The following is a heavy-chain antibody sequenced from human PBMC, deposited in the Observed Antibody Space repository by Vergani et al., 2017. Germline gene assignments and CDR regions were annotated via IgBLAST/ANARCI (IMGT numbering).Heavy chain of an antibody. CDR3: ARSRQQLVRGYNWFDP. V-gene: IGHV4-38-2*01. CDR2: IYHSGST. Sequence: QVQLQESGPGLVKPSETLSLTCAVSGYSISSGYYWGWIRQPPGKGLEWIGSIYHSGSTYYNPSLKSRVTISVATSKNQFSLKLSSVTAADTAVYYCARSRQQLVRGYNWFDPWGQGTLVTVSS. CDR1: GYSISSGYY. D-gene: IGHD6-13*01. J-gene: IGHJ5*02.